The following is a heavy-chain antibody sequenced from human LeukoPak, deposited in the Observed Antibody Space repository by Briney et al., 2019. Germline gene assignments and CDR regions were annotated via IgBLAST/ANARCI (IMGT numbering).Heavy chain of an antibody. D-gene: IGHD1-26*01. CDR1: GFTVSNNY. CDR2: ISYDGSNK. CDR3: ARVGGSYFHFDY. J-gene: IGHJ4*02. V-gene: IGHV3-30-3*01. Sequence: GGSLRLSCAASGFTVSNNYMSWVRQAPGKGLEWVAVISYDGSNKYYADSVKGRFTISRDNSKNTLYLQMNSLRAEDTAVYYCARVGGSYFHFDYWGQGTLVTVSS.